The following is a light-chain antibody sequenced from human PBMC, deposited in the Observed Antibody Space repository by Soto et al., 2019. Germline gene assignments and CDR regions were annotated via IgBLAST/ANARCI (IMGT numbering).Light chain of an antibody. CDR1: SSDVGGYNY. V-gene: IGLV2-8*01. Sequence: QSALTKPPSASGSPGQSVTISCTGTSSDVGGYNYVSWYQRHPGKAPKDLIYEVTKRPSGVPDRFSGSKSGNTASLTVSGLQAEDEADYYCSSFAGSKNVVFGGGTKVTVL. J-gene: IGLJ2*01. CDR3: SSFAGSKNVV. CDR2: EVT.